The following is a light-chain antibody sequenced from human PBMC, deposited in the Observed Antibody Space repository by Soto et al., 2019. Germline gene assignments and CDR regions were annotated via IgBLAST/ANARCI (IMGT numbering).Light chain of an antibody. V-gene: IGKV3-20*01. CDR2: GAS. CDR3: QYYGTSPLP. J-gene: IGKJ1*01. CDR1: QSVSSSY. Sequence: EIVLTQSPGTLSLSPGERATLSCRASQSVSSSYLAWYQQKPGQAPRLLILGASTRATGIPDRFSGSGSGTDFTLTISRLEPADFAVYYCQYYGTSPLPFGQGTKVEV.